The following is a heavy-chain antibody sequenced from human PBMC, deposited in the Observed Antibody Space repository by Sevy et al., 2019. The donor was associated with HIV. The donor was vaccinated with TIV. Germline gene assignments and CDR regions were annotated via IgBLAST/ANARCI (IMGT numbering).Heavy chain of an antibody. CDR2: ISSSSSYI. D-gene: IGHD5-12*01. J-gene: IGHJ6*02. V-gene: IGHV3-21*01. Sequence: GGSLRLSCAASGFTFSSYSMNWVRPPPGKGLEWVSSISSSSSYIYYADSVKGRFTISRDKAKNSLYLQMNSLRAEDTAVYYCARGGVATKPYYYYYGMDVWGQGTTVTVSS. CDR3: ARGGVATKPYYYYYGMDV. CDR1: GFTFSSYS.